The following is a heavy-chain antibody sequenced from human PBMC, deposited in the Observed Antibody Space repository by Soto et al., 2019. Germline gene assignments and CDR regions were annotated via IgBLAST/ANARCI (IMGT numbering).Heavy chain of an antibody. CDR2: LCDVDGS. D-gene: IGHD1-1*01. CDR1: GLTVSGKNY. CDR3: ASWHEREHAYDV. J-gene: IGHJ3*01. V-gene: IGHV3-53*01. Sequence: DVQLVESGGGLIQPGGSLRLSCTAFGLTVSGKNYVSLRRQAPGKVLEWFSALCDVDGSFYADSVKGRFTTSSDSSKTTVYLQMNGLRPDDTAVYYCASWHEREHAYDVWGQVTTVTVSS.